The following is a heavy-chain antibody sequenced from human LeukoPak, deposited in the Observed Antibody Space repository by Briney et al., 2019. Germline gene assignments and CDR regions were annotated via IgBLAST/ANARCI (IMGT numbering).Heavy chain of an antibody. D-gene: IGHD5-24*01. V-gene: IGHV1-2*02. CDR3: ARDRADGYSPHFDY. J-gene: IGHJ4*02. Sequence: ASVKVSCKASGYTFTGYYMHWVRQAPGQGLEWMGWINPNSGGTNYAQKFQGRVTMTRDTSISTAYMELSRLRSDDTAVYYCARDRADGYSPHFDYWGQGTLVTVSS. CDR1: GYTFTGYY. CDR2: INPNSGGT.